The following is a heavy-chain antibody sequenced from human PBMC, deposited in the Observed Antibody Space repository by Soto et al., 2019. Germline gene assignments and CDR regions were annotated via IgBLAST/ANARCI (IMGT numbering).Heavy chain of an antibody. CDR2: ISAYNGNT. Sequence: GASVKVSCKASGYTXTSYGISWVRQAPGQGLEWMGWISAYNGNTNYAQKLQGRVTMTTDTSTSTAYMELRSLRSDDTAVYYCARDVAIAVAGTSTDYYYYGMDVWGQGTTVTVSS. CDR3: ARDVAIAVAGTSTDYYYYGMDV. CDR1: GYTXTSYG. D-gene: IGHD6-19*01. J-gene: IGHJ6*02. V-gene: IGHV1-18*01.